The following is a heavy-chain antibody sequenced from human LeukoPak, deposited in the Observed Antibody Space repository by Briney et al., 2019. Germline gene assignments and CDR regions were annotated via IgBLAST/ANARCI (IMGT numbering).Heavy chain of an antibody. V-gene: IGHV1-69*06. CDR1: GGTFSSYA. D-gene: IGHD6-6*01. J-gene: IGHJ4*02. Sequence: GASVKVSCKASGGTFSSYAISWVRQAPGQGLEWMGGIIPIFGTANYAQKFRGRVTITADKSTRTAYMELSSLRSEDTAVYYCARGEAARPNDYWGQGTLVTVSS. CDR2: IIPIFGTA. CDR3: ARGEAARPNDY.